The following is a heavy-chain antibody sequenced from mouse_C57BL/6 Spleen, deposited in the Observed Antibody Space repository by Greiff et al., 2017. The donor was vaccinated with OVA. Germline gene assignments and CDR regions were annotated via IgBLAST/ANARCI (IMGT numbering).Heavy chain of an antibody. Sequence: QVQLKESGAELVMPGASVKLSCKASGYTFTSYWMHWVKQRPGQGLEWIGEIDPSDSYTNYNQKFKGKSTLTVDKSSSTAYMQLSSLTSEDSAVYYCAGGSNLDYWGQGTTLTVSS. CDR2: IDPSDSYT. D-gene: IGHD1-1*01. CDR1: GYTFTSYW. V-gene: IGHV1-69*01. J-gene: IGHJ2*01. CDR3: AGGSNLDY.